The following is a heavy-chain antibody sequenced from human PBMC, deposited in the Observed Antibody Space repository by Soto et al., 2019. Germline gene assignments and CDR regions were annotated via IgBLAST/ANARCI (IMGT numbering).Heavy chain of an antibody. CDR1: GYSFATFW. Sequence: GESLKISCKGSGYSFATFWLAWVRQMPGKGLEWMGVIYPGDSDTRYSPAFQGQVTISVDKSTSTAYVQWSSLKASDTAMYYCARGGRNFDYYMDVWGKGTTVTVSS. V-gene: IGHV5-51*01. CDR3: ARGGRNFDYYMDV. CDR2: IYPGDSDT. J-gene: IGHJ6*03. D-gene: IGHD1-7*01.